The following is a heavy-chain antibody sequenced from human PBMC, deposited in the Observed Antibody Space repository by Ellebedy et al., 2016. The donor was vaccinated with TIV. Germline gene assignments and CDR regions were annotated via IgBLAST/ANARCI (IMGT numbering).Heavy chain of an antibody. J-gene: IGHJ4*02. D-gene: IGHD6-19*01. CDR3: ARAEGIAVAGAG. V-gene: IGHV4-39*07. Sequence: SETLSLTXTVSGGSISSSSYNWGWIRQPPGKGLEWFGNIYYGGNTYYNLSLKSRVTISVDTSRNQFSLKLSSVTAADTAVYYCARAEGIAVAGAGWGQGTLVTVSS. CDR2: IYYGGNT. CDR1: GGSISSSSYN.